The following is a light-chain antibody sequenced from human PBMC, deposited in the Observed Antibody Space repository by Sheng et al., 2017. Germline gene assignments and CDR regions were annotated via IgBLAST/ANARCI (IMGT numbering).Light chain of an antibody. J-gene: IGLJ3*02. CDR1: SGSVSTNYY. CDR2: STN. Sequence: QTVVTQEPSFSVSPGGTVTLTCGLSSGSVSTNYYPSWYQQTPGQAPRTLIYSTNTRSSGVPDRFSGSILGNKAALTITGAQAHDESDYYCALYMGGGIWVFGGGTKLTVL. CDR3: ALYMGGGIWV. V-gene: IGLV8-61*01.